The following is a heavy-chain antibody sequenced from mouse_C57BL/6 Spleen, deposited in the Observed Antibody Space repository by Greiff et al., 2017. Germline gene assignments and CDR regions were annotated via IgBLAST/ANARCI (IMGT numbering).Heavy chain of an antibody. CDR1: GYTFTSYW. Sequence: QVQLQQPGAELVKPGASVKLSCKASGYTFTSYWMHWVKQRPGRGLEWIGRIDPNSGGTKYNEKFKSKATLTVDKPSSTAYMQLSSLTSEDSAVYYCARDYYGSSYPHYYAMDYWGQGTSVTVSS. CDR2: IDPNSGGT. D-gene: IGHD1-1*01. V-gene: IGHV1-72*01. J-gene: IGHJ4*01. CDR3: ARDYYGSSYPHYYAMDY.